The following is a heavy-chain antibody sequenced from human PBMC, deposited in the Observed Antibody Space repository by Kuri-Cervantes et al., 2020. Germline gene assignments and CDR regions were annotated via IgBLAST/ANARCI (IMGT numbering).Heavy chain of an antibody. CDR1: GGSISSISYY. CDR3: ARRGGYCSGGSCDLNWFDH. Sequence: SETLSLTCTVSGGSISSISYYWGWIRQPPGKGLEWIGSIYYSGRTYYNPSLKSRVTIAVDTSKTQFSLKLSSVTDADTAVYYCARRGGYCSGGSCDLNWFDHWGQGTLVTVSS. CDR2: IYYSGRT. V-gene: IGHV4-39*01. J-gene: IGHJ5*02. D-gene: IGHD2-15*01.